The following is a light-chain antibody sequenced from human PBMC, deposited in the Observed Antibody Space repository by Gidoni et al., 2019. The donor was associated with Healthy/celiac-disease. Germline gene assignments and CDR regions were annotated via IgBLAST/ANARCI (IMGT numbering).Light chain of an antibody. CDR1: QSISSW. Sequence: DIQMTQSPSTLSASVGDRVTITCRASQSISSWLAWYQQKPGKAPKLLIYDASSLESGVPSRFSGSGSGTEFTLTISSLQPDDFATYYCQQYNSPWTFXQGTKVEIK. CDR2: DAS. J-gene: IGKJ1*01. CDR3: QQYNSPWT. V-gene: IGKV1-5*01.